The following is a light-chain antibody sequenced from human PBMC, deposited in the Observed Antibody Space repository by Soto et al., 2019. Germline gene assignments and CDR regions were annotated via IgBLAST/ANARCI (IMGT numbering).Light chain of an antibody. J-gene: IGKJ4*01. CDR1: QDVSSN. Sequence: EMVVTQSPATLSVSPGERATLSCRASQDVSSNLAWYQQKPGQAPSLLIYGASTRATGTPARFSGSGSGTDFTLTISSLEPEDFAVYYCQQRSDWLTFGGGTRVEIK. CDR3: QQRSDWLT. CDR2: GAS. V-gene: IGKV3D-11*01.